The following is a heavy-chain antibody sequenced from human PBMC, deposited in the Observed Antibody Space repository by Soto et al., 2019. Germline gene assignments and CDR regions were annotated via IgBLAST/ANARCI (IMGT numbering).Heavy chain of an antibody. CDR3: AKGRYDFWSPYYFDS. Sequence: SLSLSCVGTGLNFDDFAMHWVRQAPGKGLEWVSGITWNSRVLAYADSVKGRSTISRDNARNSLYLQMDSLRDEDTALYYCAKGRYDFWSPYYFDSWGQGTLVTVSS. V-gene: IGHV3-9*01. CDR1: GLNFDDFA. J-gene: IGHJ4*02. CDR2: ITWNSRVL. D-gene: IGHD3-3*01.